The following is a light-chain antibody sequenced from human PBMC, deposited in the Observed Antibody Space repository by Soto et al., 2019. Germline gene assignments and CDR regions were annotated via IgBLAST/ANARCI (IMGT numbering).Light chain of an antibody. Sequence: EIVLTQSPATLSLSPGERATLSCRASQSVSSYLAWYQQKPGQAPRLLIYDASNRATGIPAGFSGSGSGTDFTLTISSLEPEDFAVYYCQQRSNWPPLTFGQGTRLEIK. CDR3: QQRSNWPPLT. CDR1: QSVSSY. CDR2: DAS. V-gene: IGKV3-11*01. J-gene: IGKJ5*01.